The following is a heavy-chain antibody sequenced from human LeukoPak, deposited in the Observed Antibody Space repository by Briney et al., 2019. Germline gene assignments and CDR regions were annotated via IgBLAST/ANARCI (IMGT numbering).Heavy chain of an antibody. CDR1: EGSLSGYF. J-gene: IGHJ2*01. Sequence: SETLSLTCAVYEGSLSGYFWSWIRQPPGKGLEWIGEISIAGEINYNPSLRSRATISMDTTKNQFSLGLTSVIAADTALYYCVRQIGAGAFDLWGRDRVVTVSS. D-gene: IGHD6-19*01. CDR2: ISIAGEI. V-gene: IGHV4-34*01. CDR3: VRQIGAGAFDL.